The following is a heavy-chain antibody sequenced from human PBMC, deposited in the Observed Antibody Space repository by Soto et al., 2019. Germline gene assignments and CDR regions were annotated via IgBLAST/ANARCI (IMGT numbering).Heavy chain of an antibody. CDR1: GFTFSSYS. Sequence: GGSLRLSCAASGFTFSSYSMNWVRQAPGKGLEWVSYISSSSSTIYYADSVKGRFTISRDNAKNSLYLQMNSLRDEDTAVYYCARESEGPYYYCYYGMDVWGQGTTVTVSS. V-gene: IGHV3-48*02. CDR3: ARESEGPYYYCYYGMDV. J-gene: IGHJ6*02. CDR2: ISSSSSTI.